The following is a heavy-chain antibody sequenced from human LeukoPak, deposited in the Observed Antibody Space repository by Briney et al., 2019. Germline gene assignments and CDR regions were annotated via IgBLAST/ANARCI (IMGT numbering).Heavy chain of an antibody. V-gene: IGHV4-59*01. Sequence: SETLSLTCTVSGGPISTYYWNWIRQAPGKGLEWIGYVYSIGRTNSNPTLRSRVTISVDTSKNQFSLRLTSVTAADTAVYYCAREHSVGGGLDAFDMWGQGTMVTVSS. J-gene: IGHJ3*02. CDR3: AREHSVGGGLDAFDM. CDR2: VYSIGRT. CDR1: GGPISTYY. D-gene: IGHD3-16*01.